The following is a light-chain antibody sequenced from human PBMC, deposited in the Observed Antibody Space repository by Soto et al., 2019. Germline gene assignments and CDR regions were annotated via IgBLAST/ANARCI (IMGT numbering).Light chain of an antibody. CDR3: QQRSNWPWT. CDR1: QSVRSN. J-gene: IGKJ1*01. Sequence: EIVLTQSPATLSLSPGERATLSCRASQSVRSNLAWYQQKPGQAPRLLIYDASNRATGIPGRFSGSGSGTDFTLTSSNREPEDFAVYYCQQRSNWPWTFGQGAKVEIK. V-gene: IGKV3-11*01. CDR2: DAS.